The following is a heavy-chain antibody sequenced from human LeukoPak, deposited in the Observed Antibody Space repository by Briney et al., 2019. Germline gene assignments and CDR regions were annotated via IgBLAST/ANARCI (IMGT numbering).Heavy chain of an antibody. J-gene: IGHJ4*02. CDR2: INPSGGST. CDR1: GYTFTGYY. CDR3: AREDQWLVMMGY. D-gene: IGHD6-19*01. Sequence: ASVKVSCKASGYTFTGYYMHWVRQAPGQGLEWMGIINPSGGSTSYAQKFQGRVTMTRDMSTSTVYMELSSLRSEDTAVYYCAREDQWLVMMGYWGQGTLVTVSS. V-gene: IGHV1-46*01.